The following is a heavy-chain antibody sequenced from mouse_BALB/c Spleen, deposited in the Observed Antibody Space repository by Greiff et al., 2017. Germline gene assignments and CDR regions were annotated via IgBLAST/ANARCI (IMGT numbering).Heavy chain of an antibody. V-gene: IGHV1-69*02. J-gene: IGHJ1*01. CDR2: IYPSDSNT. CDR3: TGGYDGYFDV. CDR1: GYTFTSYW. Sequence: VQLQQPGAELVRPGASVKLSCKASGYTFTSYWINWVKQRPGQGLEWIGNIYPSDSNTNYNQKFKDKATLTVDKSSSTAYMQLSSPTSEDSAVYYCTGGYDGYFDVWGAGTTVTVSS. D-gene: IGHD2-2*01.